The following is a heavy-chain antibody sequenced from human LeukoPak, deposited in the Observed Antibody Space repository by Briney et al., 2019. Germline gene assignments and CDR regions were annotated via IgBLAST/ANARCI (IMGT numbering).Heavy chain of an antibody. CDR2: ISSSSSYI. V-gene: IGHV3-21*01. D-gene: IGHD2-2*02. CDR1: GFTFSSYS. CDR3: ARGPSDIVVVPAAIFYYYMDV. J-gene: IGHJ6*03. Sequence: GGSLRLSCAASGFTFSSYSMNWVRQAPGEGLEWVSSISSSSSYIYYADSVKGRFTISRDNAKNSLYLQMNSLRAEDTAVYYCARGPSDIVVVPAAIFYYYMDVWGKGTTVTVSS.